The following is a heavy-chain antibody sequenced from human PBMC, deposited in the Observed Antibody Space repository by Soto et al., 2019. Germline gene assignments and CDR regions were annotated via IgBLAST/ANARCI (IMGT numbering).Heavy chain of an antibody. CDR1: GYTFTSYG. CDR2: ISAHNGNT. CDR3: ARDAAVGLFDY. V-gene: IGHV1-18*01. Sequence: GASVKVSCKASGYTFTSYGISWVRQAPGQGLEWMGWISAHNGNTNHAQKLQGRVTMTTDTSTSTAYMELRSLRSDDTAVYYCARDAAVGLFDYWGQGTLVTVYS. D-gene: IGHD6-19*01. J-gene: IGHJ4*02.